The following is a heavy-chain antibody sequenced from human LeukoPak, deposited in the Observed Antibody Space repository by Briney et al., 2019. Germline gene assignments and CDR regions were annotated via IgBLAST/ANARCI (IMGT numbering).Heavy chain of an antibody. J-gene: IGHJ4*02. Sequence: ASVNDSFMACVYIFTSYGISGVRQASGQGLAWVAWIRALRGNTEYAENIQGRVTLTTDTSTSTAYMELRSLRSDETAVYYCARDAVSTVTAGGIDYWGQGTLVTVSS. CDR2: IRALRGNT. CDR1: VYIFTSYG. CDR3: ARDAVSTVTAGGIDY. V-gene: IGHV1-18*01. D-gene: IGHD2-21*02.